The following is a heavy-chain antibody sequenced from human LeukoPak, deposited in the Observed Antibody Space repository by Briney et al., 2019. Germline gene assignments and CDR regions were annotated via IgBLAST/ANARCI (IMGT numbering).Heavy chain of an antibody. J-gene: IGHJ2*01. Sequence: PSETLSLTCTVSGGSFSIYYWSWIRQPPGKGLEWIGYIYYSGSTNYNPSLKSRVTMLVDTSKIQFSLQLSSVTAADTAVYYCARGGFSGGILRYFDLWGRGTLVTVSS. CDR3: ARGGFSGGILRYFDL. V-gene: IGHV4-59*01. D-gene: IGHD2-15*01. CDR2: IYYSGST. CDR1: GGSFSIYY.